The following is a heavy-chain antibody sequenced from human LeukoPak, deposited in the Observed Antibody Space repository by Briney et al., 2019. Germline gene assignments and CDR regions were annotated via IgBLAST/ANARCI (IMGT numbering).Heavy chain of an antibody. CDR2: IYHSGST. CDR3: ARGGLTDLDY. J-gene: IGHJ4*02. CDR1: GGSISSGGYS. V-gene: IGHV4-30-2*01. Sequence: PSETLSLTCAVSGGSISSGGYSWSWLRQPPGKGLEWIGYIYHSGSTYYNPSLKSRVTISVDRSKNQFSLKLSSVTAADTAVYYCARGGLTDLDYWGQGTLVTVSS.